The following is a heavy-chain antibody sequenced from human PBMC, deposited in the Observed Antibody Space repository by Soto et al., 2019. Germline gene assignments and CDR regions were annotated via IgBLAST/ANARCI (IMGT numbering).Heavy chain of an antibody. CDR1: GYTFTSYG. J-gene: IGHJ3*02. CDR3: ARDLVQTTYGPPKPSGAFDI. V-gene: IGHV1-18*01. CDR2: ISAYNGNT. D-gene: IGHD4-17*01. Sequence: ASVKVSCKASGYTFTSYGISWVRQAPGQGLEWMGWISAYNGNTNYAQKLQGRVTMTTDTSTSTAYMELRSLRSDDTAVYYCARDLVQTTYGPPKPSGAFDIWGQGTMVTVSS.